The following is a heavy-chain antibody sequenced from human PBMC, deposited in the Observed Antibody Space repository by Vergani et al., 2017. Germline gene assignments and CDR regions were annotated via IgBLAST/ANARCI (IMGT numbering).Heavy chain of an antibody. Sequence: QVQLVESGGGVVQPGRSLRLFCAASGFTFSSYGMHWVRQAPGKGLEWVAVISYDGSNKYYADSVKGRFTISRDNSKNTLYLQMNSLRAEDTAVYYCAKDDGDYVVGYWGQGTLVTVSS. D-gene: IGHD4-17*01. CDR3: AKDDGDYVVGY. J-gene: IGHJ4*02. CDR1: GFTFSSYG. CDR2: ISYDGSNK. V-gene: IGHV3-30*18.